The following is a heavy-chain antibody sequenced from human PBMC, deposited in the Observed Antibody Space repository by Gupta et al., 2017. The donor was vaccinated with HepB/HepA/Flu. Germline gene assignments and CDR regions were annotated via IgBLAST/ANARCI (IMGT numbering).Heavy chain of an antibody. V-gene: IGHV4-39*01. CDR2: IYYRGKT. J-gene: IGHJ3*02. CDR3: ARNATLVVGAFDI. D-gene: IGHD2-21*01. CDR1: GGSISNYDYS. Sequence: QLQLQESGPGLVKPSETLSLTCTVSGGSISNYDYSWGWIRQPPGKGLEWIGTIYYRGKTYYSPSLKSRITISADSSKNQFSLQLKSVTAADTALYYCARNATLVVGAFDIWGQGTMVTVSS.